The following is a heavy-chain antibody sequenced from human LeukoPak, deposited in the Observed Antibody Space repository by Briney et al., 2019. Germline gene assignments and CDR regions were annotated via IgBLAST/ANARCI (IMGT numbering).Heavy chain of an antibody. Sequence: GASVKVSCKASGYTFNSYYVHWVRQAPGQGLEWVGMINPSGGSTTYAQKFQGRVTMTRDTSTSTAYMEMSGLGYEDTAVYYCARDLTYHDIWRAPAPLQFYFYYLDVWGKGTTVTVSS. CDR2: INPSGGST. V-gene: IGHV1-46*02. D-gene: IGHD3-3*01. J-gene: IGHJ6*03. CDR3: ARDLTYHDIWRAPAPLQFYFYYLDV. CDR1: GYTFNSYY.